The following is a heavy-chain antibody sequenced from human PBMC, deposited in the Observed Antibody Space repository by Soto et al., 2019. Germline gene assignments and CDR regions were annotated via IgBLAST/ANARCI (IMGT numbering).Heavy chain of an antibody. CDR1: GFTFSSYA. V-gene: IGHV3-30-3*01. J-gene: IGHJ6*02. CDR2: ISYDGSNK. CDR3: ARSTYSYGLYYYYYGMDV. D-gene: IGHD5-18*01. Sequence: QVQLVESGGGVVQPGRSLRLSCAASGFTFSSYAMHWVRQAPGKGLEWVAVISYDGSNKYYADSVKGRFTISRDNSKNTLYLQMNSLRAEDTAVYYCARSTYSYGLYYYYYGMDVWGQGTTVTVSS.